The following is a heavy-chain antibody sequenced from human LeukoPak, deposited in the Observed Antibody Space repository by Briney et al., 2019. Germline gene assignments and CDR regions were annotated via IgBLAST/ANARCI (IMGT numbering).Heavy chain of an antibody. J-gene: IGHJ3*02. V-gene: IGHV3-11*04. D-gene: IGHD3-10*01. CDR2: ISSSGSTI. CDR3: AREAPYYYGSGSYFGHDAFDI. CDR1: GFTFGDYA. Sequence: PGGSLRLSCTASGFTFGDYAMSWFRQAPGKGLEWVSYISSSGSTIYYADSVKGRFTISRDNAKNSLYLQMNSLRAEDTPVYYCAREAPYYYGSGSYFGHDAFDIWGQGTMVTVSS.